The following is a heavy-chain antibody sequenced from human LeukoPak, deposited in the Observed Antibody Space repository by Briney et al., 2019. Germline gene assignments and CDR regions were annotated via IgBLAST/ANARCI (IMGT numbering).Heavy chain of an antibody. Sequence: SETLSLTCTVSGYSISSGYYWGWIRPPPGKGLEWIGSIYHSGSTYYNPSLKSRVTISVDTSKNQFSLKLSSVTAADTAVYYCARVPFLCSGGSCYSDAFDIWGQGTMVTVSS. J-gene: IGHJ3*02. CDR1: GYSISSGYY. V-gene: IGHV4-38-2*02. CDR2: IYHSGST. D-gene: IGHD2-15*01. CDR3: ARVPFLCSGGSCYSDAFDI.